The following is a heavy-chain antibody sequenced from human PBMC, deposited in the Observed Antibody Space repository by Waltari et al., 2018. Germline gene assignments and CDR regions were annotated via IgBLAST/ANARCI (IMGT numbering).Heavy chain of an antibody. CDR1: GFTFSSYR. CDR2: ISSISSNI. CDR3: ARSKKHSSSWDGAFDY. J-gene: IGHJ4*02. V-gene: IGHV3-21*01. Sequence: EVQLVESGGGLVKPGGSLRLSCAASGFTFSSYRMNWVRQAPGKGLEWGSSISSISSNIYYAVSVKGRFTISVDNAKNSLYLQMNSLRAEDTAVYYCARSKKHSSSWDGAFDYWGQGTLVTVSS. D-gene: IGHD6-13*01.